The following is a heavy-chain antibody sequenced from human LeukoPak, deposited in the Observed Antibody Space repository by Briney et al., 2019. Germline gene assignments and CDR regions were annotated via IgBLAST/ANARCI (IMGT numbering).Heavy chain of an antibody. CDR2: ISYDGTNR. V-gene: IGHV3-30*03. CDR1: GFTFSSYG. D-gene: IGHD3-22*01. Sequence: GGSLRLSCAGSGFTFSSYGMHWVRQAPGKGLEWVAVISYDGTNRYYTDSVKGRFTISRDNSKNMLFLQMNSLRAEDTAVYYCARTYYYDRSGYYDNWFDPWGQGTLVTVAS. CDR3: ARTYYYDRSGYYDNWFDP. J-gene: IGHJ5*02.